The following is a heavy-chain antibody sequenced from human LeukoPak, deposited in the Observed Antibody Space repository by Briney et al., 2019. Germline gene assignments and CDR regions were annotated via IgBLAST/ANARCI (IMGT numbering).Heavy chain of an antibody. CDR2: IYHSGST. CDR3: ATGHYGSGKVWWFDP. V-gene: IGHV4-30-2*01. J-gene: IGHJ5*02. D-gene: IGHD3-10*01. CDR1: GGSISSGGYY. Sequence: PSQTLSLTCTVSGGSISSGGYYWSWIRQPPGKGLEWIGYIYHSGSTYYNPSLKSRVTISVDRSKNQFSLKLSSVTAADTAVYYCATGHYGSGKVWWFDPWGQGTLVTVSS.